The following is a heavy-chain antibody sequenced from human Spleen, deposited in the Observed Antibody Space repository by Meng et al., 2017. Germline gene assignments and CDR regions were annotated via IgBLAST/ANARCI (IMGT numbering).Heavy chain of an antibody. J-gene: IGHJ4*02. Sequence: QVQRLQVGAGLLVASETLSLVCVVCGGSFSDYYWSWIRHPPGKGLEWIGEINHSGSTNYNPSLESRATIAVDTSQNNLSLKLSSVTAADSAVYYCARGPTTMAHDFDYWGQGTLVTVSS. D-gene: IGHD4-11*01. CDR1: GGSFSDYY. CDR2: INHSGST. V-gene: IGHV4-34*01. CDR3: ARGPTTMAHDFDY.